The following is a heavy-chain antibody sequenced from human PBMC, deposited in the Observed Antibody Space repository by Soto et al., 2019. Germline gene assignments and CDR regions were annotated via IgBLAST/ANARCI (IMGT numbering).Heavy chain of an antibody. V-gene: IGHV1-18*01. CDR3: ARDLYDLWSGYATKTDY. D-gene: IGHD3-3*01. Sequence: GASVKVSCKASGYTFTSYGISWVRQAPGQGLEWMGWISAYNGNTNYAQKLQGRVTMTTDTSTSTAYMELRSLRSDDTAVYYCARDLYDLWSGYATKTDYWGQGTLVTVSS. J-gene: IGHJ4*02. CDR2: ISAYNGNT. CDR1: GYTFTSYG.